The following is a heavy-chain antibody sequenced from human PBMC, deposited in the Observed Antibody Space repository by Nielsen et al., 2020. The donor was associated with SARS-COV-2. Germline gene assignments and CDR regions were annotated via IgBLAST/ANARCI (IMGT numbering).Heavy chain of an antibody. J-gene: IGHJ3*02. CDR3: GRHLSVVHKGLEI. CDR2: IDPRDSYT. CDR1: GYSFSTNW. V-gene: IGHV5-10-1*01. D-gene: IGHD1-1*01. Sequence: GGSLRLSCKGYGYSFSTNWLAWVRQTPGKGLEWLGRIDPRDSYTNYSPSFQGHVTISADKSTSTAYLQWSSLKASDTAMYYCGRHLSVVHKGLEIWGQGTMVTVSS.